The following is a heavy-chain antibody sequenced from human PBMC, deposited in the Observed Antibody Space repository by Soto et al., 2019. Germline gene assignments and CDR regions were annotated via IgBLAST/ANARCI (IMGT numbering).Heavy chain of an antibody. CDR3: AKDSTVTGYYYYYGMDV. V-gene: IGHV3-9*01. CDR1: GFTFDDYA. D-gene: IGHD4-4*01. CDR2: ISWNSGSI. Sequence: DVQLVESGGGLVQPGRSLRLSCAASGFTFDDYAMHWVRQAPGKGLEWVSGISWNSGSIGYADSVKGRFTISRDNAKNSLYLQMNSLRAEDTALYYCAKDSTVTGYYYYYGMDVWGQGTTVTVSS. J-gene: IGHJ6*02.